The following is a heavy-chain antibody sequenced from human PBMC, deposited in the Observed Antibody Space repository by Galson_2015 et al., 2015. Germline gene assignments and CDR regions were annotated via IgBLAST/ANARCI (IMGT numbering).Heavy chain of an antibody. CDR3: AKDRGYSYGYTYYYYGMDV. CDR2: ISYDGSNK. D-gene: IGHD5-18*01. Sequence: SLRLSCAASGFTFGSYGMHWVRQAPGKGLEWVAVISYDGSNKYYADSVKGRFTISRDNSKNTLYLQMNSLRAEDTAVYYCAKDRGYSYGYTYYYYGMDVWGQGTTVTVSS. CDR1: GFTFGSYG. V-gene: IGHV3-30*18. J-gene: IGHJ6*02.